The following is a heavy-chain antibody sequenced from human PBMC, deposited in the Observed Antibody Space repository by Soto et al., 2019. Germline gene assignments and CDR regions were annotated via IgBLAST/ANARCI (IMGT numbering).Heavy chain of an antibody. CDR1: GGSFNPYY. CDR2: INHSGST. Sequence: QVQLQQWGAGLLKPSETLSLTCAVYGGSFNPYYWSWIRQPPGKGLEWIGDINHSGSTSYNPSLKSRLTISVDTSKYQFSLRLRSVTAADTAVYYCARGYSVEGDYYCDYWGQGTLVTVSA. V-gene: IGHV4-34*01. J-gene: IGHJ4*02. D-gene: IGHD2-15*01. CDR3: ARGYSVEGDYYCDY.